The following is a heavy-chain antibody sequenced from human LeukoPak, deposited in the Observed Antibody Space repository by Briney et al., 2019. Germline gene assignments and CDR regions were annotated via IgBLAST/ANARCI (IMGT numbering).Heavy chain of an antibody. CDR2: IYYSGST. V-gene: IGHV4-59*01. Sequence: KSSETLSLTCTVSGGSISSYYWNWIRQPPGKGLEWIGYIYYSGSTNYNPSLKSRVTISVDTSKNQFSLKLSSVTAADTAVYYCERDGWGGSTFDYWGQGTLVTVSS. CDR3: ERDGWGGSTFDY. D-gene: IGHD5-12*01. J-gene: IGHJ4*02. CDR1: GGSISSYY.